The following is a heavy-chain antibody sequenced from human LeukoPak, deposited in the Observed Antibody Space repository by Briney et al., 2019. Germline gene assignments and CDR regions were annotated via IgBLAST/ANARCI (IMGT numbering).Heavy chain of an antibody. D-gene: IGHD5-24*01. J-gene: IGHJ3*02. CDR2: IYYSGST. Sequence: PSETLSLTCTVSGGSISSYYWSWIRQPPGKGLEWIGYIYYSGSTNYNPSLKSRVTILVDTSKNQFSLKLSSVTAADTAMYYCARGEMATIEDAFDIWGQGTMVTVSS. CDR1: GGSISSYY. CDR3: ARGEMATIEDAFDI. V-gene: IGHV4-59*01.